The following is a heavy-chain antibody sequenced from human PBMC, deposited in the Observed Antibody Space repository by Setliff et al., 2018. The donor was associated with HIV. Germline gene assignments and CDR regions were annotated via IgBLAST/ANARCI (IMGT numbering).Heavy chain of an antibody. J-gene: IGHJ4*02. CDR2: MNPNSGNT. D-gene: IGHD2-2*01. CDR3: ARGGRYCSSTNCYDFDY. CDR1: GYTFTGYY. Sequence: ASVKVSCKASGYTFTGYYMHWVRQAPGQGLEWMGWMNPNSGNTGYAQKFQGRVTMTRNTAISTAYMELSSLRSEDTAVYYCARGGRYCSSTNCYDFDYWGQGTLVTVSS. V-gene: IGHV1-8*02.